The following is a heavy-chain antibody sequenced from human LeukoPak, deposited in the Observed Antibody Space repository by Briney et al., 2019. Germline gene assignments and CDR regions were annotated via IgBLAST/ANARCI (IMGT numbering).Heavy chain of an antibody. Sequence: SETLSLTCTVSGGSISSYYWSWIRQPPGKGLGWIGYIYTSGSTNYNPSLKSRVTISVDTSKNQFSLKLSSVTAADTAVYYCASGGGYNYYWGQGTLVTVSS. CDR3: ASGGGYNYY. CDR1: GGSISSYY. J-gene: IGHJ4*02. CDR2: IYTSGST. V-gene: IGHV4-4*09. D-gene: IGHD5-24*01.